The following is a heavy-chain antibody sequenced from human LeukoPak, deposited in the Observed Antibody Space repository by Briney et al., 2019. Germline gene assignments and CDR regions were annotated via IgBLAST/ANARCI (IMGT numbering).Heavy chain of an antibody. V-gene: IGHV4-34*01. CDR3: ALYSSSSGGDY. D-gene: IGHD6-6*01. Sequence: SETLSLTCAVYGGSFSGYYWSWVRQPPGKGLEWIGETNHSGSTNYNPSLKSRVTISVDTSKNQFSLKLSSVTAADTAVYYCALYSSSSGGDYWGQGTLVTVSS. CDR1: GGSFSGYY. CDR2: TNHSGST. J-gene: IGHJ4*02.